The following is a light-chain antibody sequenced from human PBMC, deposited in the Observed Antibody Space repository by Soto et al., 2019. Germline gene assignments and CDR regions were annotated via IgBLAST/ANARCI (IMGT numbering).Light chain of an antibody. CDR1: QSVSSSY. V-gene: IGKV3-20*01. CDR2: GAS. Sequence: ESVLTQSPATLSLSPGERATHSCRASQSVSSSYLAWYQQKPGQAPRLLIYGASSRATGIPDRFSGSGSGTDFTLTISRLEPEDFAVYYCQQYGNSLTFGGGTKVDI. J-gene: IGKJ4*01. CDR3: QQYGNSLT.